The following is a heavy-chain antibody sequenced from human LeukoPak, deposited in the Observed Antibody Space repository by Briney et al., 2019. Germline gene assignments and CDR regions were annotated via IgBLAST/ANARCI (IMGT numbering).Heavy chain of an antibody. CDR3: ARVGGGEPFDY. V-gene: IGHV1-2*02. D-gene: IGHD2-21*01. Sequence: ASVKVSCMPSGYTFTVYYMHWVRQAPGQGLGWMGWINPNSGGTNYAQKFQGRVTMTRDTSISTAYMELSRLRSDDTAVYYCARVGGGEPFDYWGQGTLVTVSS. CDR1: GYTFTVYY. J-gene: IGHJ4*02. CDR2: INPNSGGT.